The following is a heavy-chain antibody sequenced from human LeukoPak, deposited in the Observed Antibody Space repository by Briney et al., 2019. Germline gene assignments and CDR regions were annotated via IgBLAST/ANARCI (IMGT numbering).Heavy chain of an antibody. CDR3: ARRSWYFDY. CDR1: GDSMNTYY. Sequence: SETLSLTCTVSGDSMNTYYWNWIRQPPGKGLEWIGYIYNRESTNYNPSLKSQVTISIDTSKNQFSLKLISVTPADTAVYYCARRSWYFDYWGQGTLVTVSS. J-gene: IGHJ4*02. CDR2: IYNREST. D-gene: IGHD2-15*01. V-gene: IGHV4-59*01.